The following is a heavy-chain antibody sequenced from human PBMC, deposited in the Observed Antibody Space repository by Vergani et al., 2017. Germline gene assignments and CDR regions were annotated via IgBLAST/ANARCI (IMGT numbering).Heavy chain of an antibody. CDR2: IIPILGIA. CDR1: GGTFSSYT. CDR3: ARDGCSGGSCSTRSFDY. V-gene: IGHV1-69*08. D-gene: IGHD2-15*01. J-gene: IGHJ4*02. Sequence: QVQLVQSGAEVKKPGSSVKVSCKASGGTFSSYTISWVRQAPGQGLEWMGRIIPILGIANYARKFQGRVTITADKSTSTAYMELSSLRSEDTAVYYCARDGCSGGSCSTRSFDYWGQGTLVTVSS.